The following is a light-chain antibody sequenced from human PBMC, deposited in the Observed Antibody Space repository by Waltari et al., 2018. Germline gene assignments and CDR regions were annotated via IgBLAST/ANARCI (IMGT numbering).Light chain of an antibody. CDR3: SSYTTSGTWL. CDR1: NSDIGTYNF. CDR2: DVS. Sequence: HSALTQPASVSGSPGQSITISCTGTNSDIGTYNFVSWFQQHPGKAPKVMIYDVSDRPSGVSNRFSGSKSDNTAPLTISGLQAEDEADYYCSSYTTSGTWLFGGGTKLTVL. V-gene: IGLV2-14*03. J-gene: IGLJ3*02.